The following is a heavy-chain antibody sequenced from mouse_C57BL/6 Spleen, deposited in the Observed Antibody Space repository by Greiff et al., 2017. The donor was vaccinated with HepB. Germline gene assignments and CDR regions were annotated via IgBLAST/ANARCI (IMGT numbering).Heavy chain of an antibody. CDR2: IYPGDGDT. J-gene: IGHJ3*01. V-gene: IGHV1-82*01. CDR1: GYAFSSSW. CDR3: ASPPDYSGSSPFAY. Sequence: VQLQQSGPELVKPGASVKISCKASGYAFSSSWMNWVKQRPGKGLEWIGRIYPGDGDTNYNGKFKGKATLTADKSSSTAYMQLSSLTSEDSAVYFCASPPDYSGSSPFAYWGQGTLVTVSA. D-gene: IGHD1-1*01.